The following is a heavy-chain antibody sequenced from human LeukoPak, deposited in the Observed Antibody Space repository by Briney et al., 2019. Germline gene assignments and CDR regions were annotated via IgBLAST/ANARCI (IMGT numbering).Heavy chain of an antibody. J-gene: IGHJ4*02. V-gene: IGHV3-30*03. CDR3: ASSEGYSYGYDY. CDR2: ISYDGSNK. D-gene: IGHD5-18*01. CDR1: GFTFRNYL. Sequence: PGGSLRLSCAASGFTFRNYLMNWVRQAPGKGLEWVAVISYDGSNKYYVDSVKGRFTISRDNSKNTLYLQMNSLRAEDTAVYYCASSEGYSYGYDYWGQGTLVTVSS.